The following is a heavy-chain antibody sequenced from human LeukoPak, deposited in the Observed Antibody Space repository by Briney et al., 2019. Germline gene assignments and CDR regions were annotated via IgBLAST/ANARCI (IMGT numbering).Heavy chain of an antibody. CDR1: GGTFSSYA. CDR2: IIPIFGTA. V-gene: IGHV1-69*06. Sequence: GASVKVSCKASGGTFSSYAISWVRQAPGQGLEWMGGIIPIFGTANYAQKFQGRVTITADKSTSTAYMELSSLRSEDTAVYYCARDGCSSTSCYVSYYYYMDVWGKGTTVTVSS. J-gene: IGHJ6*03. CDR3: ARDGCSSTSCYVSYYYYMDV. D-gene: IGHD2-2*01.